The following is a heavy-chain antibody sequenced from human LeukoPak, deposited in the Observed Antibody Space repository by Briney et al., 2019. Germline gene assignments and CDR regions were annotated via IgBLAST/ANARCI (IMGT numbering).Heavy chain of an antibody. Sequence: SETLSLTCTVSGGSISSYYWSWIRQPPGKGLEWIGYIYYSGSTNYNPSLKSRVTISVDTSKNQFSLKLSSVTAADTAVYYCARGPPPYYYGSAYMDVWGKGTTVTVSS. J-gene: IGHJ6*03. V-gene: IGHV4-59*01. D-gene: IGHD3-10*01. CDR3: ARGPPPYYYGSAYMDV. CDR1: GGSISSYY. CDR2: IYYSGST.